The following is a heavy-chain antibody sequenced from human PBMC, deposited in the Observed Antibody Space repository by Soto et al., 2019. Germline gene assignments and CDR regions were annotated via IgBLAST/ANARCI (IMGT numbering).Heavy chain of an antibody. CDR3: ARDSGEGELSLDY. Sequence: PSETLSLTCAVSGASISGGGNSWNWIRQPPGKGLEWIGYVHHTGSTYYTPSLKSRVTISLDRSQNQFSLKLTSVTAADTAVYYCARDSGEGELSLDYWGQGTLVTVSS. CDR1: GASISGGGNS. CDR2: VHHTGST. D-gene: IGHD3-16*02. J-gene: IGHJ4*02. V-gene: IGHV4-30-2*01.